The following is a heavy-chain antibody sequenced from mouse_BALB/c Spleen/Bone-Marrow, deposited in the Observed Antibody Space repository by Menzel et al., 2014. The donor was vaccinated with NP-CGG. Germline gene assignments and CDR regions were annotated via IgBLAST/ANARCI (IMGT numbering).Heavy chain of an antibody. D-gene: IGHD1-2*01. CDR3: ARPGYYGYQDV. Sequence: VQLKDSGGGLVQPGGSLKLSCAASGFDFSRYWMTWVRQAPGKGLEWIGEINPDSSTINYTPSLKDKFIISRDNAKNTLYLQMSKVRSEDTALYYCARPGYYGYQDVWGAGTTVTVSS. J-gene: IGHJ1*01. CDR1: GFDFSRYW. V-gene: IGHV4-1*02. CDR2: INPDSSTI.